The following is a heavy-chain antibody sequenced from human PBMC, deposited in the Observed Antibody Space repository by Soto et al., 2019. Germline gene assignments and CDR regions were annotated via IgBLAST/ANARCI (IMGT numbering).Heavy chain of an antibody. CDR2: ISAYNGNT. J-gene: IGHJ6*04. CDR3: AIDSITMVLGVMEESV. D-gene: IGHD3-10*01. V-gene: IGHV1-18*01. CDR1: GYTFTSYG. Sequence: ASVKVSCKASGYTFTSYGISWVRQAPGQGLEWMGWISAYNGNTNYAQKLQGRVTMTTDTSTSTAYMELRSLRSDDTAVYYCAIDSITMVLGVMEESVWGNGTTVTVSS.